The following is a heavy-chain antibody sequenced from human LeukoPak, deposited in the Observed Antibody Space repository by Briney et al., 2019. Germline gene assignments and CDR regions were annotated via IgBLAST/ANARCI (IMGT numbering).Heavy chain of an antibody. Sequence: GESLKISCKGSGYSFTSYWIGWVRQMPGKGLEWMGIIYPGDSDTRYSPSFQGQVTISADKSISTVYLQWSSLKASDTAMYYCARLRWYCSGGSCYSGYNWFDPWGQGTLVTVSS. V-gene: IGHV5-51*01. CDR1: GYSFTSYW. CDR2: IYPGDSDT. J-gene: IGHJ5*02. CDR3: ARLRWYCSGGSCYSGYNWFDP. D-gene: IGHD2-15*01.